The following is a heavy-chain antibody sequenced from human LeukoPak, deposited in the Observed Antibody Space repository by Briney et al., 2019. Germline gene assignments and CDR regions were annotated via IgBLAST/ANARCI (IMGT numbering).Heavy chain of an antibody. V-gene: IGHV3-30*04. J-gene: IGHJ4*02. Sequence: GGSLRLSCAASGFTFSSYAMHWVRQAPGKGLELVAVISYGGSNKYYADSVKGRFTISRDNSKNTLYLQMNSLRAEDTAVYYCARDLEVTAILLPLVYWGQGTLVTVSS. D-gene: IGHD2-21*02. CDR1: GFTFSSYA. CDR2: ISYGGSNK. CDR3: ARDLEVTAILLPLVY.